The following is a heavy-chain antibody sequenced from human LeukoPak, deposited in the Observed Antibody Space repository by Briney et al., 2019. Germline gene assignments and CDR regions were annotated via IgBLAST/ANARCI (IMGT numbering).Heavy chain of an antibody. CDR2: INSDATTT. J-gene: IGHJ4*02. D-gene: IGHD1-1*01. CDR3: ARVVTTGLD. V-gene: IGHV3-74*01. CDR1: GFTFSSYW. Sequence: GGSLRLSCAASGFTFSSYWMHWVRQAPGKGLVWVSRINSDATTTSYADSVKGRFTVSRDNAKNTLYLQMNSLRAEDTAMYYCARVVTTGLDWGQGTLVSVSS.